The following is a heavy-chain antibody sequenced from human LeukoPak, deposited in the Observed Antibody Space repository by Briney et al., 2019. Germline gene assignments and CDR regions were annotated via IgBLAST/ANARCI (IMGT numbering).Heavy chain of an antibody. CDR3: AKEWSDILTGLEPGINWFDP. CDR2: IRYDGSNK. CDR1: GFTFSSYG. D-gene: IGHD3-9*01. Sequence: GGSLRLSCAASGFTFSSYGMHWVRQAPGKGLEWVAFIRYDGSNKYYADSVKGRFTISRDNSKNTLYLQMNSLRAEDTAVYYCAKEWSDILTGLEPGINWFDPWGQGTLVTVSS. J-gene: IGHJ5*02. V-gene: IGHV3-30*02.